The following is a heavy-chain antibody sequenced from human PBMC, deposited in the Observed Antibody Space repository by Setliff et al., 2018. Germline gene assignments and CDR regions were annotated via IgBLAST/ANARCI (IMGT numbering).Heavy chain of an antibody. V-gene: IGHV5-51*01. CDR1: GYSFTSYW. Sequence: GESLKISWKGSGYSFTSYWIGWVRQMPGKGLEWMGIIYPGDSDTRYSPSFQGQVTISADKSISTAYLQWSSLKASDTAMYYCARSRSNFWSGYFNWFDPWGQGTLVTVSS. CDR3: ARSRSNFWSGYFNWFDP. D-gene: IGHD3-3*01. J-gene: IGHJ5*02. CDR2: IYPGDSDT.